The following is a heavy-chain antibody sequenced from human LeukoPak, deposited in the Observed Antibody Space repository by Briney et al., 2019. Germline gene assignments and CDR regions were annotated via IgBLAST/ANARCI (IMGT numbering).Heavy chain of an antibody. CDR2: ISAYNGHT. D-gene: IGHD1-7*01. V-gene: IGHV1-18*01. CDR1: GYTFTNYA. J-gene: IGHJ4*02. Sequence: EASVKVSCKASGYTFTNYAISWVRQAPGQGLEWMGWISAYNGHTNYAQNLQGRVTMTTDTSTSTAYMDLRSLRSDDTAVYYCARDAILAGTFDLWGQGTLLPVSS. CDR3: ARDAILAGTFDL.